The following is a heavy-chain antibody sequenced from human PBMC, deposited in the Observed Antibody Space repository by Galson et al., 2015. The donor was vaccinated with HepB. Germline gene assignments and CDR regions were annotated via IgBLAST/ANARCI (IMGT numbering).Heavy chain of an antibody. CDR3: ARGAYYDILTGYYNRDKAYSDY. CDR1: GFTFSSYA. D-gene: IGHD3-9*01. V-gene: IGHV3-30*04. Sequence: SLRLSCAASGFTFSSYAMHWVRQAPGKGLEWVALISYDGSNKYYADSVKGRFTFSRDNSKNTLRLEMNSLRAEDTAVYYCARGAYYDILTGYYNRDKAYSDYWGRGALVTVSS. J-gene: IGHJ4*02. CDR2: ISYDGSNK.